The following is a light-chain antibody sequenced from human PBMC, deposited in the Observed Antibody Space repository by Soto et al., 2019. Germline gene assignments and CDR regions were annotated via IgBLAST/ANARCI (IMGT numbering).Light chain of an antibody. V-gene: IGKV3-20*01. Sequence: EIVLTQSPGTLSLSPGERATLSCRARQSITNSYLAWYQQKPGQAPRLLIYGASSRATGIPDRFSGSGSGTDFTLTISRLEPEDSAVYYCQQYGSSPGTFGQGTRVEIK. J-gene: IGKJ1*01. CDR2: GAS. CDR1: QSITNSY. CDR3: QQYGSSPGT.